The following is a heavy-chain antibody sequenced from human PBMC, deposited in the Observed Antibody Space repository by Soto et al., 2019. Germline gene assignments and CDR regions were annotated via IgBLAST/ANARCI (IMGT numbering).Heavy chain of an antibody. V-gene: IGHV1-46*01. CDR1: GYTFTSYY. Sequence: ASVKVSCKASGYTFTSYYMHWVRQAPGQGLEWMGIINPSGGSTSYAQKFQGRVTMTRDTSTSTVYMELSSLRSEDTAVYYCASLGYCSGGSCYGMDVWGQGTTVTVPS. D-gene: IGHD2-15*01. CDR2: INPSGGST. J-gene: IGHJ6*02. CDR3: ASLGYCSGGSCYGMDV.